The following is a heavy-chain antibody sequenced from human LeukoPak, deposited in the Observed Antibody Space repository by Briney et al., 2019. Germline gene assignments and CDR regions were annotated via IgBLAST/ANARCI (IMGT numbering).Heavy chain of an antibody. CDR3: ARGWELLNDAFDI. Sequence: SETLSLTXTVSGGSISSSSYYWGWIRQPPGKGLEWIGSIYYSGSTYYNPSLKSRVTISVGTSKNQFSLKLSSVTAADTAVYYCARGWELLNDAFDIWGQGTMVTVSS. D-gene: IGHD1-26*01. CDR1: GGSISSSSYY. V-gene: IGHV4-39*01. J-gene: IGHJ3*02. CDR2: IYYSGST.